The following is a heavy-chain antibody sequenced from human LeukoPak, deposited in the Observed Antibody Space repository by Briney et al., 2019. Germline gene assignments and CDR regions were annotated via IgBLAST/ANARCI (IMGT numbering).Heavy chain of an antibody. Sequence: PSETLSLTCTVSGGSISSSSYYWGWIRQPPGKGLEWIGSIYYSGSTYYNPSLKSRVTISVGTSKNQFSLKLSSVTAADTAVYYCARPPRFLEWLKGNWYFDLWGRGTLVTVSS. CDR3: ARPPRFLEWLKGNWYFDL. D-gene: IGHD3-3*01. CDR2: IYYSGST. J-gene: IGHJ2*01. V-gene: IGHV4-39*01. CDR1: GGSISSSSYY.